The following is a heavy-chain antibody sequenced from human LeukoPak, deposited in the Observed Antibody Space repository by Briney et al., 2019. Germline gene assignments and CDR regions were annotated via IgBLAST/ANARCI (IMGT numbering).Heavy chain of an antibody. CDR3: ATQGAYCGGDCYPKDDAFDT. J-gene: IGHJ3*02. Sequence: GGSLRLSCAASGFTFSSYWMSWVRQAPGKGLEWVANIKQDGSEKYYVDSVKGRFTISRDNAKNSLYLQMNSLRAEDTAVYYCATQGAYCGGDCYPKDDAFDTWGQGTMVTVSS. CDR2: IKQDGSEK. CDR1: GFTFSSYW. D-gene: IGHD2-21*02. V-gene: IGHV3-7*01.